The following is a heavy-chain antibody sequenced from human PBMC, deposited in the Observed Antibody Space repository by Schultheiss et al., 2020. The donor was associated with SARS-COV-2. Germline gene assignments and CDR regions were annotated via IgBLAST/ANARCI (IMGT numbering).Heavy chain of an antibody. D-gene: IGHD3-3*01. CDR1: GGSISSSS. J-gene: IGHJ3*02. CDR2: ISGSGGST. V-gene: IGHV3-11*04. CDR3: AREARFDDFKTWYAFDI. Sequence: GGSLRLSCTVSGGSISSSSYYWGWIRQAPGKGLEWVSAISGSGGSTYYADSVKGRFTISRDNAKNSLYLQMNSLRAEDTAVYYCAREARFDDFKTWYAFDIWGQGTMVTVSS.